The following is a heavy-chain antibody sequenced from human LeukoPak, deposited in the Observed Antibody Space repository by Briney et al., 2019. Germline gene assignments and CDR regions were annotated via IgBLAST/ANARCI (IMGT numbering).Heavy chain of an antibody. CDR3: ATDGRSSGWYGFDY. CDR2: ITSPVGHI. J-gene: IGHJ4*02. Sequence: PGGSLRLSCAASGFTFSTYSMNWVRQAPGKGLEWVSSITSPVGHIYYADSLKGRITISRDNARSSLYLQMNSPRAEDTAVYYCATDGRSSGWYGFDYWGQGTPVTVSS. CDR1: GFTFSTYS. D-gene: IGHD6-19*01. V-gene: IGHV3-21*01.